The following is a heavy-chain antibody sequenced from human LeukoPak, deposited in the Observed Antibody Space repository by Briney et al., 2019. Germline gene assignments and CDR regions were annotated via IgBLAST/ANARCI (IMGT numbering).Heavy chain of an antibody. D-gene: IGHD1-26*01. CDR1: GFTFSSYG. Sequence: GGSLRLSCTASGFTFSSYGMHWVRQAPGKGLEWAAFIHYDGTNKYYSDSVKGRFTISRDNSKNTLYLQMNSLRAEDTAVYYCAKVVVGATPYYFDYWGQGTLVTVSS. CDR3: AKVVVGATPYYFDY. CDR2: IHYDGTNK. J-gene: IGHJ4*02. V-gene: IGHV3-30*02.